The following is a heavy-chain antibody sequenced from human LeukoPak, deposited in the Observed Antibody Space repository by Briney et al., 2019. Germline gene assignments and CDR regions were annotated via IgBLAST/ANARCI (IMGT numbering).Heavy chain of an antibody. CDR1: GFTFSSYG. CDR2: IWYDGSNK. CDR3: ARDRIVVVPAASGNGMDV. D-gene: IGHD2-2*01. V-gene: IGHV3-33*01. Sequence: GGSLRLSCAASGFTFSSYGMHWVHQAPGKGLEWVAVIWYDGSNKYYADSVKGRFTISRDNSKNTLYLQMNSLRAEDTAVYYCARDRIVVVPAASGNGMDVWGQGTTVTVSS. J-gene: IGHJ6*02.